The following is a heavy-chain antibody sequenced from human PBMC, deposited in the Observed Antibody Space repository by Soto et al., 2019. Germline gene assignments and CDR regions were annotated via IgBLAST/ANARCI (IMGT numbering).Heavy chain of an antibody. CDR1: GGSISSYY. J-gene: IGHJ4*02. Sequence: TSETLSLTCTVSGGSISSYYWSWIRQPPGKGLEWIGYIYYSGSTNYNPSLKSRVTISVDTSKNQFSLKLSSVTAAGTAVYYCARALDCWSRYSTNNAFDYWGQGTLVTLSS. CDR3: ARALDCWSRYSTNNAFDY. V-gene: IGHV4-59*01. CDR2: IYYSGST. D-gene: IGHD3-3*01.